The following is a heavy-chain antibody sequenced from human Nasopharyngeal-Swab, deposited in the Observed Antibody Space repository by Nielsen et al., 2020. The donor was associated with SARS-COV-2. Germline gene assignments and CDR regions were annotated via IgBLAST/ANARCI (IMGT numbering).Heavy chain of an antibody. D-gene: IGHD2/OR15-2a*01. CDR1: GFTFSSYW. Sequence: GESLKISCAASGFTFSSYWMHWVRQAPGKGLVWVSRINSDGSSTSYADSVKGRFTISRDNSKSTLHLQMSSLRAEDTATYYCAREGIDAFDIWGQGTMVTVSS. CDR3: AREGIDAFDI. V-gene: IGHV3-74*01. J-gene: IGHJ3*02. CDR2: INSDGSST.